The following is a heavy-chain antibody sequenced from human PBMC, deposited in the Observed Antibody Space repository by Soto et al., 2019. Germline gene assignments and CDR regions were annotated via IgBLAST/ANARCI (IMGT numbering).Heavy chain of an antibody. CDR1: GGLFSSYA. Sequence: GASVKVSCKDSGGLFSSYAISWVRQAPRQGLEWMGGIIPVFGTTYYAEKFQGRVTITANESTNTAYMVSSTLRSEDMVLFYCARGGSGYVWFNEFWGQGSLVTVSS. J-gene: IGHJ4*02. CDR3: ARGGSGYVWFNEF. D-gene: IGHD3-22*01. CDR2: IIPVFGTT. V-gene: IGHV1-69*13.